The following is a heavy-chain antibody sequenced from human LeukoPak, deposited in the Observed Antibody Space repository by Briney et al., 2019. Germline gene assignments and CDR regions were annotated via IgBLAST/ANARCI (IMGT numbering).Heavy chain of an antibody. V-gene: IGHV4-34*01. CDR3: ASGRSDLRRYYYYGMDV. CDR1: GGSFSGYY. J-gene: IGHJ6*02. CDR2: INHSGST. Sequence: SETLSLTCAVYGGSFSGYYWSWIRQPPGKGLEWIVEINHSGSTNYNPSLKSRVTISVDTSKNQFSLKLSSVTAADTAVYYCASGRSDLRRYYYYGMDVWGQGTTVTVYS.